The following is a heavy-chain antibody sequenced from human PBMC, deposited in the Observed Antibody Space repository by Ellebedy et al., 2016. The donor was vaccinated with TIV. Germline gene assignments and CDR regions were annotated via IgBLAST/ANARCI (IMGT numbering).Heavy chain of an antibody. V-gene: IGHV4-59*08. J-gene: IGHJ4*02. CDR3: ARQEDGYNSRGFDY. CDR1: DDSISNYY. CDR2: IYYSGST. D-gene: IGHD5-24*01. Sequence: MPSETLSLTCTVSDDSISNYYWSWIRQPPGKGLEWIGYIYYSGSTNYNPPLKSRVTISVDTAKNQFSLKLSSVTAADTAVYYCARQEDGYNSRGFDYWGQGTLVTVSS.